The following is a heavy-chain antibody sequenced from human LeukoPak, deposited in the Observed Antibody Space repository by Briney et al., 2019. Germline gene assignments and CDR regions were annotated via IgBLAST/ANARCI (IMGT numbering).Heavy chain of an antibody. CDR3: ARYSSTWAFDY. V-gene: IGHV4-39*01. J-gene: IGHJ4*02. CDR2: IYYTGNS. D-gene: IGHD6-6*01. Sequence: KPSETLSLTCTVSGGSIINSGYYWGWIRQLPGQGLEWIANIYYTGNSNYNSSLKSRITISVDTSRNQFSLKLTSVTAADTAVYFCARYSSTWAFDYWGQGSLVTVSS. CDR1: GGSIINSGYY.